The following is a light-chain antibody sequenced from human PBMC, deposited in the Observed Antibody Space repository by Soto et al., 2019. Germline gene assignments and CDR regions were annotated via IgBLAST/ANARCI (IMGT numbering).Light chain of an antibody. Sequence: QSVLTQPASVSGSPGQSITISCTGTSSDVGSYNLVSWYRQHPGEAPKLMIYEVSKRPSGVSNRFSGSKSGNTASLTISGLQAEDEADYYCCSYAGGSTVVFGGGTKLTVL. CDR3: CSYAGGSTVV. J-gene: IGLJ2*01. V-gene: IGLV2-23*02. CDR2: EVS. CDR1: SSDVGSYNL.